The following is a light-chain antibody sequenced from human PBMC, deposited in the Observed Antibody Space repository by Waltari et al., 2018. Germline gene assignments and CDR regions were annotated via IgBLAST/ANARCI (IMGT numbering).Light chain of an antibody. CDR3: QAADINGLSWV. CDR1: ALPKQN. V-gene: IGLV3-25*03. Sequence: SSELTQPPSVSVSPGQTARITGVGDALPKQNANWYQQKSGQAPVQIIYKDSERPPEIPERFSGSTSGTTVTLTISGVQAQDEADYYCQAADINGLSWVFGGGTKLTVL. CDR2: KDS. J-gene: IGLJ3*02.